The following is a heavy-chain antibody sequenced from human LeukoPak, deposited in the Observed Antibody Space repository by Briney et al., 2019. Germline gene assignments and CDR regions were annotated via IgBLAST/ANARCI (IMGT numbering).Heavy chain of an antibody. CDR2: ISYDGSNK. D-gene: IGHD3-22*01. J-gene: IGHJ4*02. Sequence: RRSLRLSCAASGFTFSSYGMHWVRQAPGKGLEWVAVISYDGSNKYYADSVKGRFTIPRDNSKNTLYLQMNSLRAEDTAVYYCAKMASGNYYDSSGYYYGDYWGQGTLVTVSS. V-gene: IGHV3-30*18. CDR3: AKMASGNYYDSSGYYYGDY. CDR1: GFTFSSYG.